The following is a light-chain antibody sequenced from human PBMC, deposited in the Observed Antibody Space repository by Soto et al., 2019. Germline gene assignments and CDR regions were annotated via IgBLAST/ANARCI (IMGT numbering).Light chain of an antibody. J-gene: IGLJ2*01. CDR1: SSDVGDHNS. Sequence: QSALTQPASVSGSPGQSITISCTGTSSDVGDHNSVSWYQQQPGKAPKLMIYAVSNRPSGVSNRFSGSKSGNTASLTISGLHAEDEADYYCSSYTTSTTVIFGGGTKVTVL. CDR3: SSYTTSTTVI. V-gene: IGLV2-14*03. CDR2: AVS.